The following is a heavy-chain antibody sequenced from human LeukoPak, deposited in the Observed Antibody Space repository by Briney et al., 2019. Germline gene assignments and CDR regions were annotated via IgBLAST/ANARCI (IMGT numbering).Heavy chain of an antibody. J-gene: IGHJ5*02. V-gene: IGHV3-49*04. CDR1: GFTVSSNY. D-gene: IGHD2-15*01. CDR3: TRVVILGYCSGGSCLGWFDP. Sequence: GGSLRLSCAASGFTVSSNYMSWVRQAPGKGLEWVGFIRSKAYGGTTEYAASVKGRFTISRDDSKSIAYLQMNSLKTEDTAVYYCTRVVILGYCSGGSCLGWFDPWGQGTLVTVSS. CDR2: IRSKAYGGTT.